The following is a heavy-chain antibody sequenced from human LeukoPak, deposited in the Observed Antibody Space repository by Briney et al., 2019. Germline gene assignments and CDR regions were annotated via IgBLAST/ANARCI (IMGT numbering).Heavy chain of an antibody. CDR1: GFTFHSYW. D-gene: IGHD1-26*01. CDR2: IDNDGGST. CDR3: VRSVSGRYGLFDC. J-gene: IGHJ4*02. Sequence: GGSLRLSCAASGFTFHSYWMHWVRQSPGKGLVWVSRIDNDGGSTTYADSVKGRFTISRDNAKNTLYLQMNSVRAEDTAVYFCVRSVSGRYGLFDCWGQGTLVTVSS. V-gene: IGHV3-74*01.